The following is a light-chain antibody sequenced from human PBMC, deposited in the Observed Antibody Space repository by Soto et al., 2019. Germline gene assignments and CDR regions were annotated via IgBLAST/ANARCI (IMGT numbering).Light chain of an antibody. CDR2: EGS. J-gene: IGLJ1*01. Sequence: QSVLTQPASVSGSPGQSITISCTGTSSDVGSYKLVSWYRQYPGKAPKVMIYEGSKRPSGISNRFSGSKSGNTASLTISGLQAEDEADYYCCSYAGSGTDVFGTGTKLTVL. V-gene: IGLV2-23*01. CDR1: SSDVGSYKL. CDR3: CSYAGSGTDV.